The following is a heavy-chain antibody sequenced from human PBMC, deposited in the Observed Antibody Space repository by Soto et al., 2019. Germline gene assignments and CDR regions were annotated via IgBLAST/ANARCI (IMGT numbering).Heavy chain of an antibody. D-gene: IGHD3-3*01. CDR2: IYWDDDK. CDR3: AHRVLRTVFGLVTTTAIYFDS. V-gene: IGHV2-5*02. Sequence: QITLNESGPTQVKPRQNLTLTCTFSGFSLTTSGVGVGWIRQSQGKAPEWLALIYWDDDKRYSPSLKSRLTITKDTSKKQVVLTMADLDPADTATYYCAHRVLRTVFGLVTTTAIYFDSWGQGTPVAVSS. J-gene: IGHJ4*02. CDR1: GFSLTTSGVG.